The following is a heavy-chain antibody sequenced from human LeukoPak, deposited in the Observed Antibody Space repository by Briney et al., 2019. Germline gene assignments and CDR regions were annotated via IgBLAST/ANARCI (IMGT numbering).Heavy chain of an antibody. V-gene: IGHV4-59*01. Sequence: SETLSLTCTVSDDSISSYYWSWIRQPPGKGLEWIGYIYSSGSTNYNPSLKSRVTMSLDTSKNQFSLKLNAVTAAGTAVYYCARSRESSGYRNNWFDPWGQGTLVSV. CDR3: ARSRESSGYRNNWFDP. D-gene: IGHD3-22*01. CDR1: DDSISSYY. CDR2: IYSSGST. J-gene: IGHJ5*02.